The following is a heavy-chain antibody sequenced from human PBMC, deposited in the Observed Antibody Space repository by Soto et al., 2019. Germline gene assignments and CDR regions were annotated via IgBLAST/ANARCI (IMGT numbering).Heavy chain of an antibody. V-gene: IGHV3-30-3*01. D-gene: IGHD6-13*01. CDR3: AREQNGDSSSWYYYYGMDV. Sequence: GGSLRLSCAASGFTFSSYAMHWVRQAPGKGLEWVAVISYDGSNKYYADSVKGRFTISRDNSKNTLYLQMNSLRAEDTAVYYCAREQNGDSSSWYYYYGMDVWGQGTTVTVSS. J-gene: IGHJ6*02. CDR2: ISYDGSNK. CDR1: GFTFSSYA.